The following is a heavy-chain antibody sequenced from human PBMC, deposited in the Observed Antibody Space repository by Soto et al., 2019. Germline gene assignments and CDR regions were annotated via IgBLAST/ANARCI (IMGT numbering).Heavy chain of an antibody. CDR2: IYYSGST. CDR1: GGSISSYY. CDR3: ARGGQLAPYYYYGMDV. D-gene: IGHD6-6*01. J-gene: IGHJ6*02. Sequence: ASETLSLTCTVSGGSISSYYWSWIRQPPGKGLEWIGYIYYSGSTNYNPSLKSRVTISVDTSKNQFSLKLSSVTAADTAVYYCARGGQLAPYYYYGMDVWGQGTTVTVSS. V-gene: IGHV4-59*01.